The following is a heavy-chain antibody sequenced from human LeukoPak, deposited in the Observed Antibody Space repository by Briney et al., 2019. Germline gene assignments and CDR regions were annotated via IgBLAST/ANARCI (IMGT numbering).Heavy chain of an antibody. CDR3: ARDGASYYDSSGNFS. CDR2: INPNSGGT. CDR1: GYTFTGYY. D-gene: IGHD3-22*01. V-gene: IGHV1-2*02. Sequence: ASVKVSCKASGYTFTGYYMHWVRQVPGQGLEWMGWINPNSGGTNYAQKFQGRVTMTRDTSIGTAYMELSRLRSNDTAVYYCARDGASYYDSSGNFSWGQGTLVTVSS. J-gene: IGHJ4*02.